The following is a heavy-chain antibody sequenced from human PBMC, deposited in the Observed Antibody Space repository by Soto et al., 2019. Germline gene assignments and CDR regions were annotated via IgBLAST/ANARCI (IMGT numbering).Heavy chain of an antibody. CDR3: AKVGFDYDILTGYDAVDI. D-gene: IGHD3-9*01. J-gene: IGHJ3*02. Sequence: GGSLRLSCAASGFTFSSYAMSWVRQAPGKGLEWVSAISGSGGSTYYADSVKGRFTISRDNSKNTLYLQMNSLRAEDTAVYYCAKVGFDYDILTGYDAVDIWGQGTMVTV. CDR1: GFTFSSYA. V-gene: IGHV3-23*01. CDR2: ISGSGGST.